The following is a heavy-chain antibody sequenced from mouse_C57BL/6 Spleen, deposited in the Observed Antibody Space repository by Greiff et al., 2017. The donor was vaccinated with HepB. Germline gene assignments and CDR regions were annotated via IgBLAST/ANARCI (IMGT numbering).Heavy chain of an antibody. Sequence: QVQLQQSGAELARPGASVKLSCKASGYTFTSYGISWVKQRTGQGLEWIGEIYPRSGNTYYNEKFKGKATLTADKSSSTEYMELRSLTSEDSAVYFCAREIITTVVATSRAMDYWGQGTSVTVSS. CDR1: GYTFTSYG. V-gene: IGHV1-81*01. D-gene: IGHD1-1*01. CDR2: IYPRSGNT. CDR3: AREIITTVVATSRAMDY. J-gene: IGHJ4*01.